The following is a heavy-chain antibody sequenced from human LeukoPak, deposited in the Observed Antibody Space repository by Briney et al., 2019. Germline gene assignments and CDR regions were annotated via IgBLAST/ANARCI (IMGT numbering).Heavy chain of an antibody. J-gene: IGHJ5*02. D-gene: IGHD6-19*01. V-gene: IGHV3-23*01. Sequence: PGGSLRLSCVASGFTFSSYAISWVRQAPGKGLEWVSVISDNGGATYYADSVKGRFTISRDNSKNTLYLQMNSLRAEDTAVYYCAKEPASSGWFDPWGQGTLVAVSS. CDR1: GFTFSSYA. CDR3: AKEPASSGWFDP. CDR2: ISDNGGAT.